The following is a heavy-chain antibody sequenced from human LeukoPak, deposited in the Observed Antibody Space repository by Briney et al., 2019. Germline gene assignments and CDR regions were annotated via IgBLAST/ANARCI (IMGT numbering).Heavy chain of an antibody. CDR2: INHSGST. D-gene: IGHD2-2*01. CDR3: ATNPGGYCSSTNCYGEAP. J-gene: IGHJ5*02. Sequence: SETLSLTCAVYGGSFSGYYWSWIRQPPGMGLEWIGEINHSGSTNYNPSLKSRVTISVDTPRNQFSLKLSSVTAADTAVYYCATNPGGYCSSTNCYGEAPWGQGTLVTVSS. V-gene: IGHV4-34*01. CDR1: GGSFSGYY.